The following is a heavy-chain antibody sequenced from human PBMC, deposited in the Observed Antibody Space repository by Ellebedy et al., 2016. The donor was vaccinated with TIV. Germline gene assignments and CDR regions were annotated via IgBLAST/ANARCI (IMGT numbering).Heavy chain of an antibody. CDR3: ARVRGSIVLDY. J-gene: IGHJ4*02. CDR1: GFPFTTYF. D-gene: IGHD3-10*01. V-gene: IGHV1-46*01. Sequence: ASVKVSCKASGFPFTTYFFHWVRQAPGQGPEWMGIINPVGGSTDYAQKFQDRVTMTRDTSTITVYMELSRLRSDDTAVYYCARVRGSIVLDYWGQGTLVTVSS. CDR2: INPVGGST.